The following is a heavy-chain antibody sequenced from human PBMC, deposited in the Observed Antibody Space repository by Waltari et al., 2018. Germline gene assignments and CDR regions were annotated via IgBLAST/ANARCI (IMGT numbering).Heavy chain of an antibody. Sequence: QVQLVQSGAEVKKPGASVKVSCKASGYTFTGYSMHWVRQAPGQGLEWMGWINPNGGGTNYAQKFQCRVTMTRDTSISTAYMELSRLRSDDTAVYYCARAGKLLWFRDPPDYWGQGTLVTVSS. J-gene: IGHJ4*02. CDR2: INPNGGGT. CDR1: GYTFTGYS. CDR3: ARAGKLLWFRDPPDY. D-gene: IGHD3-10*01. V-gene: IGHV1-2*02.